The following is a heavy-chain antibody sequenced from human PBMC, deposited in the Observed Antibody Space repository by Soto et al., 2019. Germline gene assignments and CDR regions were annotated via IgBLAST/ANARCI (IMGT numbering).Heavy chain of an antibody. CDR2: IIPIFGTA. CDR1: GGTFSSYA. Sequence: ASVKVSCKASGGTFSSYAISWVRQAPGQGLEWMGGIIPIFGTANYAQKFQGRVTITADESTSTAYMELSSLRSEDTAVYYCARDCSGGSCDNDAFDIWGQGTMVTVSS. CDR3: ARDCSGGSCDNDAFDI. D-gene: IGHD2-15*01. V-gene: IGHV1-69*13. J-gene: IGHJ3*02.